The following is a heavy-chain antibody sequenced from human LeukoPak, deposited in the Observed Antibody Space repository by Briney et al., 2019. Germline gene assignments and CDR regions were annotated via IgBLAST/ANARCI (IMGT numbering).Heavy chain of an antibody. CDR1: GGSFSGYY. D-gene: IGHD2-2*02. CDR2: INHSGST. Sequence: SETLSLTCAVSGGSFSGYYWSWIRQPPGKGLEWIGEINHSGSTIYNPCLKSRVTISVDTSKYQFSLKLSSVTAADTAVYYCASMLPATAIHFDYWGQGTLVTVSS. V-gene: IGHV4-34*01. J-gene: IGHJ4*02. CDR3: ASMLPATAIHFDY.